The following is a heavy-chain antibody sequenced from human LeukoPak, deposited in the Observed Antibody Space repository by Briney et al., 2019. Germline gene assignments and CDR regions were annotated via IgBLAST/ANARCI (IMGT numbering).Heavy chain of an antibody. CDR3: ARRFVYGGNSYYSDY. CDR2: IYYSGST. Sequence: PSETLSLTCTVSGGSISSSSYYWGWIRQPPGKGLEWIGSIYYSGSTYYNPSLKSRVTISVDTSKNQFSLKLSSVTAADTAVYYCARRFVYGGNSYYSDYWGQGTLVTVSS. CDR1: GGSISSSSYY. D-gene: IGHD4-23*01. V-gene: IGHV4-39*01. J-gene: IGHJ4*02.